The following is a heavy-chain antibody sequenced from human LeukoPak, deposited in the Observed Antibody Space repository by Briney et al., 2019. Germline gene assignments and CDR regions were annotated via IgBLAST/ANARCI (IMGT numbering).Heavy chain of an antibody. D-gene: IGHD1-26*01. V-gene: IGHV4-61*02. J-gene: IGHJ4*02. CDR3: AREEALGSGSFDY. Sequence: SQTLSLTCTVSGVSISSGSYYWNWIRQPAGKGLEWIGRIYASGSTNYNPSLKSRVTISVDTSKNQFSLKLGSVTAADTAVYYCAREEALGSGSFDYWGQGTLVTVSS. CDR2: IYASGST. CDR1: GVSISSGSYY.